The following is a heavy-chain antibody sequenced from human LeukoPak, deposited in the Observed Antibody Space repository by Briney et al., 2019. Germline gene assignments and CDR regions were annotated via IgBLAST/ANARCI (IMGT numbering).Heavy chain of an antibody. CDR1: GGSFTGYN. CDR3: ARGRYDSRIFDY. J-gene: IGHJ4*02. Sequence: SETLSLTCAVYGGSFTGYNWNWIRQPPGKGLEWIGEINHSGVAKYNPSLKSRLTISVDTSKNQFSLKLKSVTAADTAVYYCARGRYDSRIFDYWGQGTLVTVSS. D-gene: IGHD3-22*01. V-gene: IGHV4-34*01. CDR2: INHSGVA.